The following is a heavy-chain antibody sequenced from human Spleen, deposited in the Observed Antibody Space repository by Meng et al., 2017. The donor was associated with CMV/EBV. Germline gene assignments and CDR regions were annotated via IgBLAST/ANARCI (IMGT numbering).Heavy chain of an antibody. Sequence: SGFTFSSYAMHWVRQAPGKGLDWVSIISYDGNDKDYADSVKGRFSISRDNSKNTLSLQMTNLRAEDTAVYYCVRGKYNWNYPSNWFDTWGQGTLVTVSS. V-gene: IGHV3-30-3*01. CDR3: VRGKYNWNYPSNWFDT. CDR2: ISYDGNDK. D-gene: IGHD1-7*01. CDR1: GFTFSSYA. J-gene: IGHJ5*02.